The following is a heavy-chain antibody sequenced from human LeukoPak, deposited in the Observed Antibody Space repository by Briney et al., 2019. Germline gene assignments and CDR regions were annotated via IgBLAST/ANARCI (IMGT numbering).Heavy chain of an antibody. CDR2: IYHSGST. D-gene: IGHD1-26*01. CDR3: ARVGYYQVVPADY. Sequence: SETLSLTCTVSGHSISSGYYWGWIRQPPGKGLEWIGSIYHSGSTYYNPSLKSRVTISVDTSKNQFSLKLSSVTAADTAVYYCARVGYYQVVPADYWGQGTLVTVSS. V-gene: IGHV4-38-2*02. CDR1: GHSISSGYY. J-gene: IGHJ4*02.